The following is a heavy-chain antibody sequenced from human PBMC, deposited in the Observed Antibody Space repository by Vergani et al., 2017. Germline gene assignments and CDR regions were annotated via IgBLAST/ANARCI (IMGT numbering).Heavy chain of an antibody. CDR2: LSASDRRT. D-gene: IGHD2-15*01. CDR3: AKGSSCSGGSCYSMYYYYYMDV. J-gene: IGHJ6*03. CDR1: GFTFSDFS. Sequence: VQLVESGGGLVKPGGSLRLSCAASGFTFSDFSMSWVRQAPGKGLEWVSTLSASDRRTHYADSVKGRFTISRDNSKNTLYLQMNSLRAEDTAVYYCAKGSSCSGGSCYSMYYYYYMDVWGKGTTVTVSS. V-gene: IGHV3-23*04.